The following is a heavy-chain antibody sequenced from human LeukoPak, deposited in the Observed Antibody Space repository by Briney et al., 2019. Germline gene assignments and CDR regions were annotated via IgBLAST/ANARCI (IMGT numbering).Heavy chain of an antibody. CDR1: GYTFTSYY. CDR2: IYPGDSDT. V-gene: IGHV5-51*01. J-gene: IGHJ4*02. CDR3: ARRYYYDTSGSPDYFDY. Sequence: GESLKISCKGSGYTFTSYYIAWVRQMPGKGLEWMGIIYPGDSDTRYSPSFQGQVTISADKSISTAYLQWSSLKASDTAMYYCARRYYYDTSGSPDYFDYWGQGTLVTVSS. D-gene: IGHD3-22*01.